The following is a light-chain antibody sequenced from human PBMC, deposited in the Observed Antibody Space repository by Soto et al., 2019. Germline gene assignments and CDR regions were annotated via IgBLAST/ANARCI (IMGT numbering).Light chain of an antibody. J-gene: IGLJ1*01. CDR1: SSDVGGYNY. CDR3: SSYTSSTTRV. V-gene: IGLV2-14*01. CDR2: DVS. Sequence: ALTYPASVTGVDLGGLTIIRKGNSSDVGGYNYVSWYQQHPGKAPKLMIYDVSNRPSGVSNRFSGSKSGNTASLTISGPQAEDEADYDCSSYTSSTTRVFGTGTKVTV.